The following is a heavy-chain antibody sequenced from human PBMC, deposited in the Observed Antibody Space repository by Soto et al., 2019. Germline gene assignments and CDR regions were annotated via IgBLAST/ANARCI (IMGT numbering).Heavy chain of an antibody. J-gene: IGHJ5*02. V-gene: IGHV4-59*01. CDR1: GGSISSYY. CDR3: ARDLMYSSPSRRPLAFWFDP. CDR2: IYYSGST. Sequence: PSETLSLTCTVSGGSISSYYWSWIRQPPGKGLEWIGYIYYSGSTNYNPSLKSRVTISVDTSKNQFSLKLSSVTAADTAVYYCARDLMYSSPSRRPLAFWFDPWGQGTLVTVSS. D-gene: IGHD6-6*01.